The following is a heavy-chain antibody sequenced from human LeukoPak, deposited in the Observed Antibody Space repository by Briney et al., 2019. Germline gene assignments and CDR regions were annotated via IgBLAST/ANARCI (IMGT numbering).Heavy chain of an antibody. J-gene: IGHJ3*02. CDR1: GFTFRSSW. D-gene: IGHD5-24*01. CDR2: ISGSGSTI. CDR3: ARGGYNYGYAFDI. Sequence: PGGSLRLSCAASGFTFRSSWMNWVRQAPGKGLEWVSYISGSGSTIHYADSVKGRFTISRDNAKNSLFLQMNSLRAEDTAVYYCARGGYNYGYAFDIWGQGTMVTASS. V-gene: IGHV3-48*03.